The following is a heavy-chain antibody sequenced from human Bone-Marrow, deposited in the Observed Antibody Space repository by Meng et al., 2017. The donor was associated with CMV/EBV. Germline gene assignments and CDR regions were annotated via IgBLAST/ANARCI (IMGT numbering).Heavy chain of an antibody. Sequence: ASVKVSCKASGYTFTSYYMHWVRQAPGQGLEWMGWISAYNGNTNYAQKLQGRVTMTTDTSTSTAYMELRSLRSDDTAVYYCARDFYGSGSYWPHFDYWGQGTLVTVSS. CDR3: ARDFYGSGSYWPHFDY. CDR1: GYTFTSYY. V-gene: IGHV1-18*04. D-gene: IGHD3-10*01. CDR2: ISAYNGNT. J-gene: IGHJ4*02.